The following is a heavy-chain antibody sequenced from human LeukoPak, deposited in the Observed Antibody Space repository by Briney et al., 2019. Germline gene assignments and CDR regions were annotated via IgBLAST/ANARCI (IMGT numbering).Heavy chain of an antibody. CDR3: ARQDCSGGTCYDPWYFDL. CDR1: GYSFTSYW. Sequence: GESLKISCKGSGYSFTSYWIGWVRQMPGKGLEWMAIIYPGDSHTRYCPSFQGQVTISADKSISTAYLQWSSLKASDTAMYYCARQDCSGGTCYDPWYFDLWGRGTLVTVSS. D-gene: IGHD2-15*01. V-gene: IGHV5-51*01. J-gene: IGHJ2*01. CDR2: IYPGDSHT.